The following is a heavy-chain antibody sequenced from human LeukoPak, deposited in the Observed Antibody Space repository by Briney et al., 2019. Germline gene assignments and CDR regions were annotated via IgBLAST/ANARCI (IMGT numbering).Heavy chain of an antibody. D-gene: IGHD5-12*01. CDR3: ARDRGYSGFMDV. CDR2: IKRDGSER. J-gene: IGHJ6*02. Sequence: GGSLRLSCAVSGFTFGNYWMSWVRQTPGRGPEWVANIKRDGSERYYVDSVKGRFTISRDNAKNSLYLQMNSLRAEDTAVYYCARDRGYSGFMDVWGQGTTVTVSS. CDR1: GFTFGNYW. V-gene: IGHV3-7*01.